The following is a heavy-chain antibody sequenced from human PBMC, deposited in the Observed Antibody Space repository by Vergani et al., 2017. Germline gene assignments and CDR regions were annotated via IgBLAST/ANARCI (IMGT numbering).Heavy chain of an antibody. CDR1: GFTFSDYY. V-gene: IGHV3-11*05. Sequence: QVQLVESGGGVVKPGGSLRLSCAASGFTFSDYYMSWIRQAPGKGLEWVSYISSSSSYTNYADSVKGRFTISRDNAKNSLYLQMNSLRAEDTAVYYCARARTTVTTNYYCYGMDVWGQGTTVTVSS. J-gene: IGHJ6*02. CDR2: ISSSSSYT. D-gene: IGHD4-17*01. CDR3: ARARTTVTTNYYCYGMDV.